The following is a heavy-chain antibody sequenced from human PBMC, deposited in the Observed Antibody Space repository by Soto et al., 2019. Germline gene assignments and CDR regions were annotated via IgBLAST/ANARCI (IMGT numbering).Heavy chain of an antibody. V-gene: IGHV3-30*18. J-gene: IGHJ4*02. CDR1: GFTFSSYG. CDR3: AKTGDGYNPRLRTDFDY. D-gene: IGHD5-12*01. CDR2: ISYDGSNK. Sequence: GGSLRLSCAASGFTFSSYGMHWVRQAPGKGLEWVAVISYDGSNKYYADSVKGRFTISRDNSKNTLYLQMNSLRAEDTAVYYCAKTGDGYNPRLRTDFDYWGQGTLVTVSS.